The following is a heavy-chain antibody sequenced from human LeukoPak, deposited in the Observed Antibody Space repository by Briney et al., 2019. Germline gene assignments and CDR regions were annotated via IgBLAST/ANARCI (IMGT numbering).Heavy chain of an antibody. CDR3: AALKSDYYCSRSNGLRTYCFDP. CDR2: ISGSDGGT. Sequence: EASLSLSCAVSVFTLYIYAVSCVRDSRGEAGECGSAISGSDGGTHYTDSEKARFTISRHNSKNTLYAQKTSLSPEDPAVYYCAALKSDYYCSRSNGLRTYCFDPWGQGTLVTVSS. D-gene: IGHD3-10*01. J-gene: IGHJ5*02. V-gene: IGHV3-23*01. CDR1: VFTLYIYA.